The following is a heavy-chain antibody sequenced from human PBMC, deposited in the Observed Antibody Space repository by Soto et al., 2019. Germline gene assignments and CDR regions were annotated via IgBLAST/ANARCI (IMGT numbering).Heavy chain of an antibody. D-gene: IGHD3-16*02. CDR3: AAAAARGVIARSYYYYMDV. CDR1: GFTFTSSA. J-gene: IGHJ6*03. CDR2: IVVGSGNT. V-gene: IGHV1-58*02. Sequence: SVKVSCKASGFTFTSSAMQWVRQARGQRLEWIGGIVVGSGNTNYAQKFQERVTITRDMSTSTAYRELSSLRSEDTAVYYCAAAAARGVIARSYYYYMDVWGKGTTVTVSS.